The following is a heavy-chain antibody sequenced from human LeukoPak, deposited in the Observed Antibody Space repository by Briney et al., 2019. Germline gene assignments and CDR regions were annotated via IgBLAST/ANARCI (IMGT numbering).Heavy chain of an antibody. V-gene: IGHV3-33*01. J-gene: IGHJ4*02. CDR3: ARDSGGHPFDY. CDR2: TWGDGSTK. D-gene: IGHD3-10*01. Sequence: PGPSLRLSCAASGFTFSSYGMHWVRQAPGKGLEWVAVTWGDGSTKNYADSVKGRFTISRDNSENTLYLQMSSLRVEDTAVYYCARDSGGHPFDYWGQGTLVAVSS. CDR1: GFTFSSYG.